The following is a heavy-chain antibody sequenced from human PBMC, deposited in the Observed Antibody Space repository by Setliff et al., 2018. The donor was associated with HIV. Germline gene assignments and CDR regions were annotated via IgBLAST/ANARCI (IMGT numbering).Heavy chain of an antibody. CDR3: AKISGTFRYIDC. J-gene: IGHJ4*02. CDR1: GFTFNNYG. V-gene: IGHV3-30*02. D-gene: IGHD1-20*01. Sequence: GESLKISCAASGFTFNNYGMHWVRQAPGKGLEWVAFIRYDAATKYYADSVEGRFTISRDNSKNTLYLQMSSLRAEDTAMYYCAKISGTFRYIDCWGQGTLVTVSS. CDR2: IRYDAATK.